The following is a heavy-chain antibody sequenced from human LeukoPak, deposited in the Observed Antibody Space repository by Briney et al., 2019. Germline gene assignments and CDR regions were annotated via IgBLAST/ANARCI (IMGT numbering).Heavy chain of an antibody. CDR2: ISWNSVVK. CDR3: AKEAIRGRRLVGFDY. Sequence: GRSLRLSCAASGFVFGDYAMHWVRQAPGKGLEWVSGISWNSVVKGYADSVKSRFTISRDNAKNSLYLQMNSLRAEDTALYYCAKEAIRGRRLVGFDYWGQGTLVTVSS. V-gene: IGHV3-9*01. D-gene: IGHD6-19*01. J-gene: IGHJ4*02. CDR1: GFVFGDYA.